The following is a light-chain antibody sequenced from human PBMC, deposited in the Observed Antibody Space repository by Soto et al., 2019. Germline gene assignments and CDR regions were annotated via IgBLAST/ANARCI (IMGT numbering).Light chain of an antibody. Sequence: QSALTQPASVSGSPGQSITISCTGTSSDVGAYNLVSWYQHLPDKAPKLTISEVTNRPSGVSDRFSGSKSGNTASLTISGLQAEDEADYYCASLTTTNFVFGSGTKVTVL. CDR2: EVT. V-gene: IGLV2-14*01. J-gene: IGLJ1*01. CDR1: SSDVGAYNL. CDR3: ASLTTTNFV.